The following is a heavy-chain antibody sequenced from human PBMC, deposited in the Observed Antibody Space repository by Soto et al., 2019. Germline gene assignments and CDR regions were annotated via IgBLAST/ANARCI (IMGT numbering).Heavy chain of an antibody. CDR1: GFTFSNAW. J-gene: IGHJ4*02. CDR3: TTFGSNYYDSSGYYDY. CDR2: IKSKTDGGTT. V-gene: IGHV3-15*01. D-gene: IGHD3-22*01. Sequence: GGSLRLSCAASGFTFSNAWMSWVRQAPGKGMEWVGRIKSKTDGGTTDYAAPVKGRFTISSYDSKNTLYLQMNSLKTEDTAVYYCTTFGSNYYDSSGYYDYWGQGALCTVSS.